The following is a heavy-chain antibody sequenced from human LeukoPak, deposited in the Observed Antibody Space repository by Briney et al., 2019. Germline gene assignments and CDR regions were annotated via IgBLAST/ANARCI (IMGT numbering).Heavy chain of an antibody. CDR2: IYYSGST. CDR1: GGSISSGGYY. D-gene: IGHD2-2*01. J-gene: IGHJ4*02. V-gene: IGHV4-31*01. Sequence: SQTLSLTCTVSGGSISSGGYYWSWNRQHPGKGLEWVGCIYYSGSTYYNSSLKSLVTISVDTSNNQFSLKLSLVTAADTAVYYCARDRGYCSSTSCYAVFDYWGQGTLVTVSS. CDR3: ARDRGYCSSTSCYAVFDY.